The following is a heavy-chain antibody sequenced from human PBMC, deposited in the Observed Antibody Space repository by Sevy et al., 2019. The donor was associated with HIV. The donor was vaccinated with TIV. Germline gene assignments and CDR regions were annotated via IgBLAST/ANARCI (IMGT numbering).Heavy chain of an antibody. CDR3: ASSRNYRYWYFDL. D-gene: IGHD4-4*01. Sequence: GGSLRLSCTASGFTFDDYGMSWVRQAPGKGLEWVSGINWNGGSTGYADSVKGRFTISRDNAKNSLYLQMNSLRAEDTALYYCASSRNYRYWYFDLWGRGTLVTVSS. J-gene: IGHJ2*01. V-gene: IGHV3-20*04. CDR1: GFTFDDYG. CDR2: INWNGGST.